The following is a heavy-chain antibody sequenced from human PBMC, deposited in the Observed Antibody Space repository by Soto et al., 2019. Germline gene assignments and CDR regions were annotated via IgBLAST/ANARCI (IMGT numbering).Heavy chain of an antibody. J-gene: IGHJ6*02. CDR3: ARHDCISSSCYYYYYYGMDV. CDR1: GGTFSTYA. Sequence: SVKVSCKASGGTFSTYAISWVRQAPGQGLELMGGIIPIFDTANYAQKFQGRVTITADESTSTAYMELSSLRSEDTAVYYCARHDCISSSCYYYYYYGMDVWGQGTTVTVS. V-gene: IGHV1-69*13. D-gene: IGHD2-2*01. CDR2: IIPIFDTA.